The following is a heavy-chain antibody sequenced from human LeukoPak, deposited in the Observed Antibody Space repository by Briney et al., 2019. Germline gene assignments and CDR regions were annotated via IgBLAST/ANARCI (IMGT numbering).Heavy chain of an antibody. CDR2: IYNSGST. CDR1: VGSFSGYY. V-gene: IGHV4-34*01. D-gene: IGHD3-22*01. CDR3: ARVTDSSGYYYGPNEY. J-gene: IGHJ4*02. Sequence: SETLSLTCAVYVGSFSGYYWSWIRQPPRTGLEWIGEIYNSGSTNYNPSLKSRDTISVDTSKNQFSLKLSSVTTADTAVYYCARVTDSSGYYYGPNEYWGQRTLVTVSS.